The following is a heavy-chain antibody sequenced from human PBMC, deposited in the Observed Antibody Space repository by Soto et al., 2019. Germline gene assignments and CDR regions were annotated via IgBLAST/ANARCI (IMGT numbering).Heavy chain of an antibody. CDR3: AKVLFPLVQTTNFDS. V-gene: IGHV3-23*01. CDR1: GFTFSNYA. Sequence: PGGSLRLSCATSGFTFSNYAMWWVRQAPGKGLEWVSGITDSGGTTYYADSVKGRFTISRDNAKNTLFLQMSSLRADDTAVYFCAKVLFPLVQTTNFDSWGQGTLVTVSS. J-gene: IGHJ4*02. D-gene: IGHD1-1*01. CDR2: ITDSGGTT.